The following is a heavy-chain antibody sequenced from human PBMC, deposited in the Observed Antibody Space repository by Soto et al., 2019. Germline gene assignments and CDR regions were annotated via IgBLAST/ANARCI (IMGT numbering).Heavy chain of an antibody. CDR1: GYTFTSCG. Sequence: GASVKVSCKASGYTFTSCGISWVRQAPGQRLEWMGWISAYNGNTKYAQKLQGRVTMTTDTSTSTAYMELRSLRSDDTAVYYCAGRYYYDSSGYLTPVDAFDIWGQGTMVTVSS. J-gene: IGHJ3*02. CDR3: AGRYYYDSSGYLTPVDAFDI. D-gene: IGHD3-22*01. CDR2: ISAYNGNT. V-gene: IGHV1-18*01.